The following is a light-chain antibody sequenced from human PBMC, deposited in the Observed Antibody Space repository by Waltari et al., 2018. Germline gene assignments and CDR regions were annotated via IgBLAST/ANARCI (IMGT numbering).Light chain of an antibody. CDR1: QGISSY. CDR3: QQLNTYPLT. Sequence: DIQLTQSPSFLSASVGDRVTIPCRASQGISSYLAWYQQKPGKAPEALISSASSLLSGVPSRFSGSGSGTEFTLTISSLQPEDFATYYCQQLNTYPLTFGGGTKVEIK. V-gene: IGKV1-9*01. J-gene: IGKJ4*01. CDR2: SAS.